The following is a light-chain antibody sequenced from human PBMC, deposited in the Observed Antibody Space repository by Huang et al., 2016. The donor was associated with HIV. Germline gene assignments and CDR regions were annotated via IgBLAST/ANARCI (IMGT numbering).Light chain of an antibody. CDR2: DTS. V-gene: IGKV3D-15*01. J-gene: IGKJ4*01. CDR3: QQYDNWPPGLT. CDR1: QNIRNN. Sequence: EIVMTQSPATLSVSPGGGATLSCRASQNIRNNVAWYQLNPGRAPRHLIYDTSSRASGVPARFSGSGSGTEFTLTISGLQSEDFAVYCCQQYDNWPPGLTFGGGTKVEI.